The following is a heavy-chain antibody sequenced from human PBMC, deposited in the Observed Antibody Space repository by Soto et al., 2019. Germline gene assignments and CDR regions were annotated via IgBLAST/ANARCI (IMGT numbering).Heavy chain of an antibody. CDR1: GFSLTTTGVG. J-gene: IGHJ4*02. CDR3: AHRGRLDSGWDGGYFNC. D-gene: IGHD6-19*01. CDR2: VYWDDDK. V-gene: IGHV2-5*02. Sequence: QITLKESGPTLVKPTQALALTCTFSGFSLTTTGVGVGWIRQPPGKALEWLAFVYWDDDKRYNPSLKRRLTISKDTPKSQVVLTMPKMDPVDTAMYYCAHRGRLDSGWDGGYFNCWSQGTLGTVSP.